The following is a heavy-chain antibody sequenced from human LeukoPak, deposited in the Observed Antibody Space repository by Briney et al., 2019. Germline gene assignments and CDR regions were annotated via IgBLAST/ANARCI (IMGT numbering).Heavy chain of an antibody. CDR1: GGTFSSYA. V-gene: IGHV1-69*13. CDR3: ASRGGYSSSSPPDY. Sequence: SVKVSCKASGGTFSSYAISWVRQAPGQGLVWMGGIIPIFGTANYAQKFQGRVTITADESTSTAYMELSSLRSEDTAVYYCASRGGYSSSSPPDYWGQGTLVTVSS. CDR2: IIPIFGTA. J-gene: IGHJ4*02. D-gene: IGHD6-6*01.